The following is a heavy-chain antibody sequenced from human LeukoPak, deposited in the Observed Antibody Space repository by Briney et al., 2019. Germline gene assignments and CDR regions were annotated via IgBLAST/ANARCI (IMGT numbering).Heavy chain of an antibody. Sequence: PSETLSLTCTVSGGSISSGSYYWSWIRQPAGKGLEWIGRIYTSGSTNYNPSLKSRVTISVDTSKNQFSLKLSSVTAADTAVYYCARSSFYGWGSSHYYGMDVWGQGTTVTVSS. CDR3: ARSSFYGWGSSHYYGMDV. D-gene: IGHD3-10*01. J-gene: IGHJ6*02. V-gene: IGHV4-61*02. CDR2: IYTSGST. CDR1: GGSISSGSYY.